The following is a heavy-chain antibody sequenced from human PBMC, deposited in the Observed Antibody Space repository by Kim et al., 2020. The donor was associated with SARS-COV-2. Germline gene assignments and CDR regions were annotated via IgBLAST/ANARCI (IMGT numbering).Heavy chain of an antibody. CDR3: AKDLRYFDWLLKYYYYYYGMDV. D-gene: IGHD3-9*01. CDR1: GFTFSSYG. CDR2: ISYDGSNK. Sequence: GGSLRLSCAASGFTFSSYGMHWVRQAPGKGLEWVAVISYDGSNKYYADSVKGRFTISRDNSKNTLYLQMNSLRAEDTAVYYCAKDLRYFDWLLKYYYYYYGMDVWGQGTTVTVSS. V-gene: IGHV3-30*18. J-gene: IGHJ6*02.